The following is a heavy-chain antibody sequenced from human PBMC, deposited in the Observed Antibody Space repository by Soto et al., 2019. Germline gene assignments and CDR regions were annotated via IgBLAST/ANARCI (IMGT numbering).Heavy chain of an antibody. V-gene: IGHV1-2*02. CDR2: INPNTGNT. J-gene: IGHJ4*02. Sequence: QVQLVQSGADLKKPGASVKVSCKTSGYTFSGHFLQWVRQAPGAGPEWMGWINPNTGNTKYGQKFEGRVTMTRDMSSSTAYMELTRLTVDDTAVYFCARAGSSCSGGSCSFAYWGQGSLVTVSS. CDR3: ARAGSSCSGGSCSFAY. CDR1: GYTFSGHF. D-gene: IGHD2-15*01.